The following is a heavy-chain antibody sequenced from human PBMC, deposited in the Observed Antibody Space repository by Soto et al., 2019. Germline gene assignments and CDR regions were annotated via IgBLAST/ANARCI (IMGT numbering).Heavy chain of an antibody. D-gene: IGHD4-17*01. Sequence: PSETLSLTCAVSGYSISSGYYWGWIRQPPGKGLEWIGSIYHSGSTYYNPSLKSRVTISVDTSKNQFSLKLSSVTAADTAVYYCATTETRSLGYYYYGMDVWGQGTTVTVSS. CDR2: IYHSGST. CDR1: GYSISSGYY. CDR3: ATTETRSLGYYYYGMDV. J-gene: IGHJ6*02. V-gene: IGHV4-38-2*01.